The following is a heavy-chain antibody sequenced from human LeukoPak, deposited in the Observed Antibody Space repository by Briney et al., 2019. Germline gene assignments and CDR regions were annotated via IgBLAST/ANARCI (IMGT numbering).Heavy chain of an antibody. CDR2: MNPNSGNT. D-gene: IGHD3-3*01. CDR3: ARKYDFWSGYYNGYYGMDV. Sequence: ASVKVSCKASGYTFTSYDINWVRQATGQGLEWMGWMNPNSGNTGYAQKFQGRVTMTRNTSISTAYMELSSLRSEDTAVYYCARKYDFWSGYYNGYYGMDVWGQGTTVTVSS. CDR1: GYTFTSYD. J-gene: IGHJ6*02. V-gene: IGHV1-8*01.